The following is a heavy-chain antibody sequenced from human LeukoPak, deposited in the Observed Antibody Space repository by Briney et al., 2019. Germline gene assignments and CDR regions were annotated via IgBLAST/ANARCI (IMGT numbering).Heavy chain of an antibody. CDR1: GFTFSSYE. CDR3: ARDHYYDSSGYTPAGDAFDI. CDR2: ISSGSSYI. D-gene: IGHD3-22*01. V-gene: IGHV3-21*01. J-gene: IGHJ3*02. Sequence: GGSLRLSCAASGFTFSSYEMNWVRQAPGKGLEWVSSISSGSSYIYYADSVRGRFTISRDNAKNSLYLQMNSLRAEDTALYFCARDHYYDSSGYTPAGDAFDIWGQGTMVTVSS.